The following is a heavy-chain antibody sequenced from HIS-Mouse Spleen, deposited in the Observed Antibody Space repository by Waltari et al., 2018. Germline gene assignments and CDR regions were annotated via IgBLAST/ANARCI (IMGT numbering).Heavy chain of an antibody. V-gene: IGHV4-39*07. CDR2: IYYSGRN. D-gene: IGHD3-16*01. CDR3: ARDLSLGFDY. J-gene: IGHJ4*02. Sequence: QLQLQESGPGLVKPSETLSLTCTVSGGSISSSSYYWGWIRQPPGKGLEWIGSIYYSGRNYYNPSLKSRVTRSVETSKNQFSLKLSSVTAADTAVYYCARDLSLGFDYWGQGTLVTVSS. CDR1: GGSISSSSYY.